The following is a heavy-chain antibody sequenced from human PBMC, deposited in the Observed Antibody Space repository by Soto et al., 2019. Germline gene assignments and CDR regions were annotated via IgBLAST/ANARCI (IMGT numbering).Heavy chain of an antibody. CDR3: ARVSGSNYDGMNG. D-gene: IGHD1-26*01. CDR2: IYHSGST. V-gene: IGHV4-4*02. CDR1: GGSISTSNW. J-gene: IGHJ6*02. Sequence: QVQLQESGPGLVKPSGTLSLTCAVSGGSISTSNWWSWVRQPPGKWLEWIGEIYHSGSTNYNPSLKSRVTESVDKSKNQFAMKVIYVNAADTAVYYCARVSGSNYDGMNGWRQESTGSDS.